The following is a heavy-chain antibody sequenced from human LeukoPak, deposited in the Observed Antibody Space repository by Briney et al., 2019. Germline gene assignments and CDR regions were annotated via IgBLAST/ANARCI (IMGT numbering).Heavy chain of an antibody. V-gene: IGHV3-23*01. CDR3: AKDSTVGASYWYFDL. D-gene: IGHD1-26*01. CDR1: GVTLSNYA. Sequence: GGSLRLSRVASGVTLSNYAMSWARQAPGEGLEWVSGISSSGSGGNTYYADSVMGRLTISRDSSRKALFLDMNTMRAEDTAIYYCAKDSTVGASYWYFDLWGRGTLVTVSS. J-gene: IGHJ2*01. CDR2: ISSSGSGGNT.